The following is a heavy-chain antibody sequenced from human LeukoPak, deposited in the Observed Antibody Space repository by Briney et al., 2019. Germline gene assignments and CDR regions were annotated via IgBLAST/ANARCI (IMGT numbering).Heavy chain of an antibody. J-gene: IGHJ4*02. CDR3: ARDTPSYYYDSSGYYLSAPFDY. CDR1: GDSVSINSSA. Sequence: SQTLSLTCAISGDSVSINSSAWNWIRQSPSRGLEWLGRTYYRSKCYNDYAVSVKSRITINPDTSKNQFSLQMNSVTPEDTAVYYCARDTPSYYYDSSGYYLSAPFDYWGQGTLVTVSS. V-gene: IGHV6-1*01. CDR2: TYYRSKCYN. D-gene: IGHD3-22*01.